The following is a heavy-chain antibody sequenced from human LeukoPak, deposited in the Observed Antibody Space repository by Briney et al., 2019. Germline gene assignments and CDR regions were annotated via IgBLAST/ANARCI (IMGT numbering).Heavy chain of an antibody. CDR3: ARHYGSHNWFDP. V-gene: IGHV4-38-2*01. D-gene: IGHD3-16*01. CDR1: GYSISSGYY. Sequence: PSETLSLTCAVSGYSISSGYYWGWIRQPPGKRLEWIGSIYHSGSTYYNPSLKSRVTISVDTSKNQFSLKLSSVTAADTAVYYCARHYGSHNWFDPWGQGTLVTVSS. CDR2: IYHSGST. J-gene: IGHJ5*02.